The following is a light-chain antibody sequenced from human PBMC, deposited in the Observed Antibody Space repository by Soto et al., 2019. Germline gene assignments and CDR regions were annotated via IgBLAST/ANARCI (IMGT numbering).Light chain of an antibody. J-gene: IGLJ2*01. Sequence: QLVLTQSSSASASLGSSVKLTCTLSSGHSSYIIAWHQQQPGKVPRYLMKLVVSGSYNKGSGVPDRFSGSSSGADRYPTVSNLPFEEEADYYCETGDNNILVFGGGTKLTVL. CDR3: ETGDNNILV. CDR1: SGHSSYI. V-gene: IGLV4-60*02. CDR2: LVVSGSY.